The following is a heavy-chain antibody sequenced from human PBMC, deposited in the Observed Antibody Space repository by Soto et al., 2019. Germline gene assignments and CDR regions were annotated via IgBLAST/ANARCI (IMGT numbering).Heavy chain of an antibody. Sequence: ASVKVSCKASGYTFTSYDINWVRQATGQGLEWMGWMNPNSGNTGYAQKFQGRVTMTRNTSISKAYMELSRLRSEDTAVYYCAREQNYYDSSGYYSTYYYYYXMDVWGQGTTVTVSS. J-gene: IGHJ6*02. CDR1: GYTFTSYD. CDR2: MNPNSGNT. V-gene: IGHV1-8*01. D-gene: IGHD3-22*01. CDR3: AREQNYYDSSGYYSTYYYYYXMDV.